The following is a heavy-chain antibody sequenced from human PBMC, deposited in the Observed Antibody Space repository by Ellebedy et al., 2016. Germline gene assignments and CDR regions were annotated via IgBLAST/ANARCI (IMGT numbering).Heavy chain of an antibody. V-gene: IGHV3-13*01. Sequence: GESLKISCAASGFTFSSYDMHWVRQATGKGLEWVSAIGTPGDTYYTDSVKGRFTISRENAENSLYLQMKRLRAGDTAVYYCARALRGVEVATRGAFDIWGQGTMVTVSS. CDR3: ARALRGVEVATRGAFDI. CDR1: GFTFSSYD. D-gene: IGHD2-21*02. CDR2: IGTPGDT. J-gene: IGHJ3*02.